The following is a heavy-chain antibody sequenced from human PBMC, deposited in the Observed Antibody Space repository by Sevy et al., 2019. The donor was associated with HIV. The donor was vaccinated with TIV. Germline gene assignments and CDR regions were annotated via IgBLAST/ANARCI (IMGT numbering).Heavy chain of an antibody. CDR1: GFNFRNYS. CDR3: ARPYCSGDDCYSELDY. Sequence: GGSLRLSCAASGFNFRNYSMTWDRQAPGKGLDWVSYISSGSGTIHYANSVKDRFTISRDNAKNSLFLQMNSLRDEDTAIYYCARPYCSGDDCYSELDYWGQGILVTVSS. V-gene: IGHV3-48*02. J-gene: IGHJ4*02. D-gene: IGHD2-15*01. CDR2: ISSGSGTI.